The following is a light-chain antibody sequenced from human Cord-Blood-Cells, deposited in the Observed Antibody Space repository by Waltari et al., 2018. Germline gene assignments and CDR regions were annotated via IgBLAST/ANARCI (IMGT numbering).Light chain of an antibody. V-gene: IGLV2-14*01. J-gene: IGLJ3*02. CDR2: AVS. CDR1: SSDVGGYNY. CDR3: SSYTSSSTLV. Sequence: QSALTQPASVSGSPGQSITISCTGTSSDVGGYNYVSWYQQHPGKAPNITIYAVSKRPAGVSNRFSGSKSGNTASLTISGLQAEDEADYYCSSYTSSSTLVFGGGTKLTVL.